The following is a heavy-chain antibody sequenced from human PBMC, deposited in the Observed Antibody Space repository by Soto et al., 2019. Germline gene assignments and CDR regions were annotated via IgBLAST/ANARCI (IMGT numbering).Heavy chain of an antibody. CDR1: GGSVSSGSYY. CDR2: IYYSGST. CDR3: AREIRFLEWFPWFDP. Sequence: PSETLSLTCTVSGGSVSSGSYYWSWIRQPPGKGLEWIGYIYYSGSTNYNPSLKSRVTISVDTSKNQFSLKLSSVTAADTAVYYCAREIRFLEWFPWFDPWGQGTLVTVS. V-gene: IGHV4-61*01. D-gene: IGHD3-3*01. J-gene: IGHJ5*02.